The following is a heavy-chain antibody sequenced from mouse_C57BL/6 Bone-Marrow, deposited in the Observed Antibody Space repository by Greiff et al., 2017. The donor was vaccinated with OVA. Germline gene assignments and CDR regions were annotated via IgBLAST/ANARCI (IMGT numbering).Heavy chain of an antibody. Sequence: VQLQQPGAELVKPGASVKVSCKASGYTFTSYWMHWVKQRPGQGLEWIGRIHPSDSDTNYNQKFKGKATLTVDKSSSTAYMQLSSLTSEDSAVYYCAIPSYDYFPDYWGQGTTLTVSS. CDR2: IHPSDSDT. V-gene: IGHV1-74*01. D-gene: IGHD2-4*01. J-gene: IGHJ2*01. CDR3: AIPSYDYFPDY. CDR1: GYTFTSYW.